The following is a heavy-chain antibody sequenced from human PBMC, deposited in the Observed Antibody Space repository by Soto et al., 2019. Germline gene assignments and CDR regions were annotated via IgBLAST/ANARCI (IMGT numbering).Heavy chain of an antibody. J-gene: IGHJ1*01. D-gene: IGHD3-10*01. Sequence: EVQLVETGGGLIQPGGSLRLSCADSGFTVSSNYMSWVRQAPGKGLELVSVIYSGGSTYYADSVKGRFTISRDKPKNKLYLQMKSLGVEDTAVYYCARGAPYGSGSYYKDWGQGTLVTVSS. CDR3: ARGAPYGSGSYYKD. V-gene: IGHV3-53*02. CDR1: GFTVSSNY. CDR2: IYSGGST.